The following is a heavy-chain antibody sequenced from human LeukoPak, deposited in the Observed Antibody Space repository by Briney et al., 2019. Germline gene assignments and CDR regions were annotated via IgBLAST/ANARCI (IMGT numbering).Heavy chain of an antibody. CDR2: ISGSVGST. Sequence: GGSLRLSCAASGFTFSSYAMSWVREAPGKGLEWVSAISGSVGSTYYARSVKGRFVLYRDNSKNTLYLKMNSLGAEDTAVYYCAKYDILTGYYRSSNFDYWGQGTLVTVSS. CDR1: GFTFSSYA. V-gene: IGHV3-23*01. CDR3: AKYDILTGYYRSSNFDY. J-gene: IGHJ4*02. D-gene: IGHD3-9*01.